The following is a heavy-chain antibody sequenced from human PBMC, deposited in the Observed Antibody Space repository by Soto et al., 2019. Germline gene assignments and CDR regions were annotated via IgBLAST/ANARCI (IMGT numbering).Heavy chain of an antibody. V-gene: IGHV3-43*01. CDR2: ISWDGGST. J-gene: IGHJ6*02. CDR1: GFTFDDYT. CDR3: AKDQAGSSSILYYYGMDV. Sequence: GGSLRLSCAASGFTFDDYTMHWVRQAPGKGLEWVSLISWDGGSTYYADSVKGRFTISRDNSKNSLYLQMNSLRTEDTALYYCAKDQAGSSSILYYYGMDVWGQGTTVTVSS. D-gene: IGHD6-6*01.